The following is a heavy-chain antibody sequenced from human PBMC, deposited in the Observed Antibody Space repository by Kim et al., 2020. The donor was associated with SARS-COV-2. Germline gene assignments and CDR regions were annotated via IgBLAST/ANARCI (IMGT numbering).Heavy chain of an antibody. CDR2: IYSTGST. CDR1: GDSITTGTFF. CDR3: ARVRSPLRFGELLPRWFDP. J-gene: IGHJ5*02. Sequence: SETLSLTCTVSGDSITTGTFFWSWIRQHPGKGLEWLGYIYSTGSTYYHPSLWSRLTISVDTSKNQFSLNLNSVSAADTAVYYCARVRSPLRFGELLPRWFDPWGQGILVTVSS. V-gene: IGHV4-31*03. D-gene: IGHD3-10*01.